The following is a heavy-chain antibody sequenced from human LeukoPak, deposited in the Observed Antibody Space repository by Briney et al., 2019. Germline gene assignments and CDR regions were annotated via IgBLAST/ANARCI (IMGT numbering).Heavy chain of an antibody. D-gene: IGHD3-10*01. V-gene: IGHV3-23*01. CDR3: AKDWSRGYSDY. CDR2: ISGSGGST. CDR1: GFTFSTYA. Sequence: GGSLRLPCAASGFTFSTYAMSWVRQAPGKGLEWVSTISGSGGSTYYADSVKGQFTISRDNSKNTLYLQMNSLRAEDTAVYYCAKDWSRGYSDYWGQGTLVTVSS. J-gene: IGHJ4*02.